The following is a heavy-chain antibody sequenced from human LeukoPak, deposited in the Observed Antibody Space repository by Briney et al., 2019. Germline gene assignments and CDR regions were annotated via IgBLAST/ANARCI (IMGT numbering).Heavy chain of an antibody. V-gene: IGHV1-2*02. CDR3: ARDLGAEQWLVPYNWFDP. CDR2: INPNSGGT. D-gene: IGHD6-19*01. J-gene: IGHJ5*02. Sequence: ASVKVSCKASGYTFTGYYMHWVRQASGQGLEWMGWINPNSGGTNYAQKFQGRVTMTRDTSISTAYMELSRLRSDDTAVYYCARDLGAEQWLVPYNWFDPWGQGTLVTVSS. CDR1: GYTFTGYY.